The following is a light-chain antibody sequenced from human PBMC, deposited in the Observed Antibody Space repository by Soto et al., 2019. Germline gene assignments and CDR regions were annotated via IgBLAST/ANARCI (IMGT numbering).Light chain of an antibody. CDR2: DVS. V-gene: IGLV2-14*03. CDR3: SSYTSSGTNV. CDR1: SSDVGGYNY. J-gene: IGLJ1*01. Sequence: QSAPTQPASVSGSPGQSITISCTGTSSDVGGYNYVSWYQQHPGQVPKFIIHDVSNRPSGVSYRFSGSKSGNTASLTISGLQAEDEADYYCSSYTSSGTNVFGTGTKVTVL.